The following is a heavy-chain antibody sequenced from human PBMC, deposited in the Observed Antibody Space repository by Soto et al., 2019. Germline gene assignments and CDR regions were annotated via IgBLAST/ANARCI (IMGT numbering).Heavy chain of an antibody. V-gene: IGHV4-59*08. D-gene: IGHD7-27*01. CDR1: GGSISSYY. Sequence: SETLSLTCTVSGGSISSYYWSWIRQPPGKGLEWIGYIYYSGSTNYNPSLKSRLTISLDTSKNQFSLNLSSVTAADTAVYYCTRGLSGDKVDYWGQGTLVTVSS. CDR2: IYYSGST. J-gene: IGHJ4*02. CDR3: TRGLSGDKVDY.